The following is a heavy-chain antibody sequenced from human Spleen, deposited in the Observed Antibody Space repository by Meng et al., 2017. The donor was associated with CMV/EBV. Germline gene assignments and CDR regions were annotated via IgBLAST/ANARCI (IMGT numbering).Heavy chain of an antibody. CDR2: IATAGDT. V-gene: IGHV3-13*01. J-gene: IGHJ6*02. CDR1: GFTFSSYD. Sequence: GGSLRLSCAACGFTFSSYDMQWVRQATGNGLEWVSPIATAGDTYYPGSVKGRFTISRDNSKNTLYLQMNRLRTEDTAVYYCAIGANHAMDFWGQGTSVTVSS. CDR3: AIGANHAMDF. D-gene: IGHD4/OR15-4a*01.